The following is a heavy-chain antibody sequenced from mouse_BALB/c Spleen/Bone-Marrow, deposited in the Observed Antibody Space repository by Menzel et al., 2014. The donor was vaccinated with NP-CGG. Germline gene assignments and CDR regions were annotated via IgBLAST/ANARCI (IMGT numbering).Heavy chain of an antibody. V-gene: IGHV3-8*02. CDR2: ISYSGNT. D-gene: IGHD2-3*01. J-gene: IGHJ2*01. CDR1: GDSIXSGY. CDR3: ATYDGYCFDY. Sequence: VQLQQSGPSLVKPSQTLSLPCSVTGDSIXSGYWNWIRKFPGNKLEYMGYISYSGNTYYNPSLKSRISITRDTSKNQYYLQLNSVTTEDTATYYCATYDGYCFDYWGQGTTLTVSS.